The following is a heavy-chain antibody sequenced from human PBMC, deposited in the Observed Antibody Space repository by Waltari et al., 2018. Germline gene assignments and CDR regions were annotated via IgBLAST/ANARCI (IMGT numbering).Heavy chain of an antibody. V-gene: IGHV4-34*01. D-gene: IGHD1-1*01. CDR3: AGGYRRPPRYVDL. Sequence: QVQLQQWGAGLLTPSETLSLTCAVYGGSFSGYYWCWIRQPPGKGLVWIGEINHSGSTNYNPSLKSRVTISVDTSKNQLSLKLSTVTAADTAVYYCAGGYRRPPRYVDLWGRGTLVTVSS. CDR1: GGSFSGYY. J-gene: IGHJ2*01. CDR2: INHSGST.